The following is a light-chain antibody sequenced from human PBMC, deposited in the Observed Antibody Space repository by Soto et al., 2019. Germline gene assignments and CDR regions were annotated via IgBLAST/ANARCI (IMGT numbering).Light chain of an antibody. CDR1: QSVSSSY. CDR2: GAS. J-gene: IGKJ2*01. V-gene: IGKV3-20*01. CDR3: QQYGSSPLYT. Sequence: IVLTQSPCTLSLSPGERATLSCRASQSVSSSYLAWYQQKPGQAPRLLIYGASSRATGIPDRFSGSGSGTDFTLTISRLEPEDFAVYYCQQYGSSPLYTFGQGTKVDIK.